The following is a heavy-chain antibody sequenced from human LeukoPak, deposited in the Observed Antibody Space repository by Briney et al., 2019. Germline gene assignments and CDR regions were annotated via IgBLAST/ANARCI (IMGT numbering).Heavy chain of an antibody. CDR2: ITSTSTYI. J-gene: IGHJ4*01. D-gene: IGHD6-19*01. CDR3: ARDRSTGSYFFFDY. Sequence: GGSVRLSCAASGFTFTDYTMNWVRQAPGKGLEWVSSITSTSTYIYYADSVKGRFTISRDNAKNSLYLQMNGLRADDTAVYYCARDRSTGSYFFFDYWGHRVLVTVSS. CDR1: GFTFTDYT. V-gene: IGHV3-21*01.